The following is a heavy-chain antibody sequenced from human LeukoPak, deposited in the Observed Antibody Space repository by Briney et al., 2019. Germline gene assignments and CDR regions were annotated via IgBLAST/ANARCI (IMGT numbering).Heavy chain of an antibody. CDR3: ARDRIVGATATDL. CDR2: IYHSGST. V-gene: IGHV4-38-2*02. J-gene: IGHJ2*01. D-gene: IGHD1-26*01. CDR1: GYSISSGYY. Sequence: SETLSLTCTVSGYSISSGYYWGWIRQPPGKGLEWIGSIYHSGSTYYNPSLKSRVTISVDKSKNQFSLKLSSVTAADTAVYYCARDRIVGATATDLWGRGTLVTVSS.